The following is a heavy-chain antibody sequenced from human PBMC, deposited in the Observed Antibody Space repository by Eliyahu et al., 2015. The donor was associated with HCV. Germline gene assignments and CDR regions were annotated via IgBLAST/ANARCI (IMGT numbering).Heavy chain of an antibody. CDR1: GYTFSDYS. CDR3: ARGRGYSAYGY. CDR2: IHAGNGDT. D-gene: IGHD5-12*01. J-gene: IGHJ4*02. V-gene: IGHV1-3*01. Sequence: QVQLVQSGAEVKKPGASVKVSCRASGYTFSDYSVLWVRQAPGQRLEWMGWIHAGNGDTKYSQRFQGRVTITRDTSASTAYMELSSLTSEXTAVYFCARGRGYSAYGYWGQGTLVTVSS.